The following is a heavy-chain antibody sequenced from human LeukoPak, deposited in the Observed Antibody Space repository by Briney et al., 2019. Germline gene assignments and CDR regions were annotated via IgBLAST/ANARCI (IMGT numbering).Heavy chain of an antibody. CDR3: ARETTYYYDSSGYYAYAARGFDY. V-gene: IGHV4-59*08. Sequence: PSETLSLTCTVSGGSISSYYWSWIRQPPGKGLEWIGYIYYSVSTNYNPSLKSRFPISVNTSKNQFSLKLSSVTAADTAVYYCARETTYYYDSSGYYAYAARGFDYWGQGTLVTVSS. J-gene: IGHJ4*02. CDR2: IYYSVST. CDR1: GGSISSYY. D-gene: IGHD3-22*01.